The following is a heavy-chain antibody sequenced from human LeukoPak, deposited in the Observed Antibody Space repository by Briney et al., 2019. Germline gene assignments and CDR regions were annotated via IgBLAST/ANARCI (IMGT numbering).Heavy chain of an antibody. CDR3: ERDHSPPGWFDP. J-gene: IGHJ5*02. V-gene: IGHV4-31*03. D-gene: IGHD2-21*01. CDR1: GGSISSGGYY. CDR2: IYYSGST. Sequence: SETLSLTCTVSGGSISSGGYYWSWIRQHPGKGLEWIGYIYYSGSTYYNPSLKSRVTISVDTSKNQFSLKLSSVTAADTAVYYCERDHSPPGWFDPWGQGTLVTVSS.